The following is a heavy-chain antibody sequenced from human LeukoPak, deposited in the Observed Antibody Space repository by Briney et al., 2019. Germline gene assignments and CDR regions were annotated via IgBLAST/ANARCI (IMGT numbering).Heavy chain of an antibody. CDR3: AKADIAAAAPDY. J-gene: IGHJ4*02. CDR1: GFTFSSYG. V-gene: IGHV3-30*02. D-gene: IGHD6-13*01. Sequence: GGSLRLSCAASGFTFSSYGMHWVRQAPGKGLEWVAFIRYDGSNKYYADSVKGRFTISRDNSKNTLYLQMNSLRAEDTAVYYCAKADIAAAAPDYWGQGTLVTVSS. CDR2: IRYDGSNK.